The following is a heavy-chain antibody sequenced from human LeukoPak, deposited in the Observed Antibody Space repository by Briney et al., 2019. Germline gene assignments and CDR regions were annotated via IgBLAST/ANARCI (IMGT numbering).Heavy chain of an antibody. CDR2: ISSSSGYI. Sequence: GGSLRLSCAASGFTFSSYSMNWVRQAPGKGLEWVSSISSSSGYIYYADSVKGRFTISRDNAKNSLYLQMNSLRAEDTAVYYCARGFVVVPAARRYYGMDVWGQGTTVTVSS. D-gene: IGHD2-2*01. CDR1: GFTFSSYS. V-gene: IGHV3-21*01. J-gene: IGHJ6*02. CDR3: ARGFVVVPAARRYYGMDV.